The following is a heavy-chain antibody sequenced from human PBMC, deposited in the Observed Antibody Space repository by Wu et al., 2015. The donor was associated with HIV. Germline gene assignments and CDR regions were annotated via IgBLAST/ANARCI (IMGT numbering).Heavy chain of an antibody. CDR2: LNPRTGAT. CDR3: AREGLGEWQFYFDN. CDR1: GYSFIAYF. J-gene: IGHJ4*02. D-gene: IGHD3-16*01. V-gene: IGHV1-2*02. Sequence: QVQLVQSGAEVKRPGASMRVSCKTSGYSFIAYFLHWVRQVPGQGLEFVGRLNPRTGATDFAQKFQGRVAVTTDTSIDTAYMELSGLTSDDTAVYYCAREGLGEWQFYFDNWGQGTLVTVSS.